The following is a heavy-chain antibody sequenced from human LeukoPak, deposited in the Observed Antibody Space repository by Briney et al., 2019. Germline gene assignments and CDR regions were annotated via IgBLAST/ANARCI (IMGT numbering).Heavy chain of an antibody. J-gene: IGHJ5*02. D-gene: IGHD2-2*01. Sequence: PGGSLRLSCASSGFTVDSNYLSWVRQAPGKGLEWVSTIYTGGNTYYAASVKGRFTISRDNSKNTLYLQMNSLRAEDTAVYYCARIVVVPAADSYNWFDPWGQGTLVTVSS. CDR2: IYTGGNT. CDR1: GFTVDSNY. V-gene: IGHV3-53*01. CDR3: ARIVVVPAADSYNWFDP.